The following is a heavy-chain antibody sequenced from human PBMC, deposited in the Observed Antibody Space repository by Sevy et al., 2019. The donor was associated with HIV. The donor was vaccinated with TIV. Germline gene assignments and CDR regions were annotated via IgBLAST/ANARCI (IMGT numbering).Heavy chain of an antibody. V-gene: IGHV3-33*01. J-gene: IGHJ3*02. Sequence: GGCLRLSCAASGFTFSSYGMHWVRQAPGKGLEWVAVIWYDGSNKYYADSVKGRFTISRDNSKNTLYLQMNSLRAEDTAVYYCARAAIREGDAFDIWGQGTPVTVSS. D-gene: IGHD1-26*01. CDR1: GFTFSSYG. CDR2: IWYDGSNK. CDR3: ARAAIREGDAFDI.